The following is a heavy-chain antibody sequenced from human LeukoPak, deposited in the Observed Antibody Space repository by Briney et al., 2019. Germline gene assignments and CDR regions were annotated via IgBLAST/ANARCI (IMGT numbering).Heavy chain of an antibody. J-gene: IGHJ5*02. D-gene: IGHD3-22*01. V-gene: IGHV4-34*01. CDR3: ASRFDGSGYSNNWFDP. CDR1: GGSFSGYY. Sequence: SETLSLTCAVYGGSFSGYYWSWIRQPPGKGLEWIEEINHSGSTNYNPSLKSRVTISVDTSKNQFSLKLSSVTAADTAVYYCASRFDGSGYSNNWFDPWGQGTLVTVSS. CDR2: INHSGST.